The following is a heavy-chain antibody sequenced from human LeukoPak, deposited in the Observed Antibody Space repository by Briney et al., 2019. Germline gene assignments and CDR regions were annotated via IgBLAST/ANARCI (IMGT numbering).Heavy chain of an antibody. CDR2: INHSGST. CDR1: GGSISSGGYY. CDR3: ARGLDNGSPRYYYYYYGMDV. V-gene: IGHV4-34*01. D-gene: IGHD3-10*01. Sequence: SETLSLTCAVSGGSISSGGYYWSWIRQPPGKGLEWIGEINHSGSTNYNPSLKSRVTISVDTSKNQFSLKLSSVTAADTAVYYCARGLDNGSPRYYYYYYGMDVWGQGTTVTVSS. J-gene: IGHJ6*02.